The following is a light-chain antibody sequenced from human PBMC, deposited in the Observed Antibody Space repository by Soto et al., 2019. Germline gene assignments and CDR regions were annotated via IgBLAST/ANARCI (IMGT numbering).Light chain of an antibody. Sequence: DIQMTQSPSSLSASVGDRVAITCRASQSITTYLNWYRQKPGKAPKLLIYAASSLQSGVPLRFSGSGSGTEFTLTISSLKPEDIATYYCLQHGSYPRTFGQGTKVDIK. V-gene: IGKV1-17*01. CDR1: QSITTY. CDR3: LQHGSYPRT. CDR2: AAS. J-gene: IGKJ1*01.